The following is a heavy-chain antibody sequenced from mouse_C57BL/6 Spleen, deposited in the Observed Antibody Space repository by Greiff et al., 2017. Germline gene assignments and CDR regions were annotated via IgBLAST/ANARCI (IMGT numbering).Heavy chain of an antibody. CDR3: ARRSTKVVDWYFGV. Sequence: VQLQQPGAELVMPGASVKLSCKASGYTFTSYWMHWVKQRPGQGLEWIGEIDPSDSYTNYNQKFKGKSTLTVDKSSSTAYMQLSSLTSEDSAVYYCARRSTKVVDWYFGVWGTGTTVTVSS. J-gene: IGHJ1*03. CDR2: IDPSDSYT. V-gene: IGHV1-69*01. D-gene: IGHD1-1*01. CDR1: GYTFTSYW.